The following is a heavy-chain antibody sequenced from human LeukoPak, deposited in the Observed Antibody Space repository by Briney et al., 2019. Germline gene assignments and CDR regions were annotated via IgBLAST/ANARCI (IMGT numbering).Heavy chain of an antibody. V-gene: IGHV3-7*03. Sequence: GGSLRLSCAASGFTFSSYWMSWVRQAPGKGLEWVANIKQDGSEKYYVDSVKGRFTISRDNSKNTLYLQMDSLRAEDTAIYYCADFGSGSYCFDYWGQGTLVTVSS. CDR2: IKQDGSEK. CDR1: GFTFSSYW. CDR3: ADFGSGSYCFDY. J-gene: IGHJ4*02. D-gene: IGHD3-10*01.